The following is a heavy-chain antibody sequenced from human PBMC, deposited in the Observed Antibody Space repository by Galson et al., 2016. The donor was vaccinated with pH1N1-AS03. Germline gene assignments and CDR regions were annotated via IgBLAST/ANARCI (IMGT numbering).Heavy chain of an antibody. CDR3: ARHDYGDYVGLFDP. J-gene: IGHJ5*02. V-gene: IGHV4-59*11. CDR1: GGSISSHY. CDR2: INYSGST. Sequence: LSLTCTVSGGSISSHYWNWIRQPPGKGLEWIGYINYSGSTNYNPSLKSRVTISVDTSKNQFSLKLSSVTAADTAVYYCARHDYGDYVGLFDPWGQGTLVTVAS. D-gene: IGHD4-17*01.